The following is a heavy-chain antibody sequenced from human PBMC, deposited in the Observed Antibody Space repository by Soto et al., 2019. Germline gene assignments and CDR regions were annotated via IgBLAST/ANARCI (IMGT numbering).Heavy chain of an antibody. J-gene: IGHJ6*02. CDR3: ARTRSFTLGFYYDGMDV. CDR1: GYGVASYW. D-gene: IGHD6-6*01. V-gene: IGHV5-51*01. CDR2: IYPGDSDT. Sequence: PGESLKISCQGSGYGVASYWIGWVRQMPGKDLEWMGIIYPGDSDTRYSPSFQGQVTISADKSLRTAYLQWTSLKASDTALYYCARTRSFTLGFYYDGMDVWGQGTTVTVSS.